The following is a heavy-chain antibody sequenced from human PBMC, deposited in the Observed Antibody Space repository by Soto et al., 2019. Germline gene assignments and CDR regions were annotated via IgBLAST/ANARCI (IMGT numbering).Heavy chain of an antibody. CDR3: ARETVDFWSGQYYFDY. V-gene: IGHV4-31*03. D-gene: IGHD3-3*01. CDR1: GGSISSGGYY. Sequence: PSETLSLTCTVSGGSISSGGYYWSWIRQHPGKGLEWIGYIYYSGSTYYNPSLKSRVTISVDTSKNQFSLKLSSVTAADTAVYYCARETVDFWSGQYYFDYWGQGTLVTVS. CDR2: IYYSGST. J-gene: IGHJ4*02.